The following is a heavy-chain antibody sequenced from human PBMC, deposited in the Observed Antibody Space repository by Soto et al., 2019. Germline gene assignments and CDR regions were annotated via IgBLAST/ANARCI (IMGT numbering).Heavy chain of an antibody. CDR2: ISGSGGST. V-gene: IGHV3-23*01. J-gene: IGHJ3*02. CDR1: GFTFSNYA. Sequence: PGGSLRLSCAASGFTFSNYAMSWVRQAPGKGLEWVSAISGSGGSTYYADSVKGRFTISRDNSKNTLYLQMNSLRAEDTAVYYCAKVIGLRYFDWLFGDAFDIWGQGTMVTVSS. CDR3: AKVIGLRYFDWLFGDAFDI. D-gene: IGHD3-9*01.